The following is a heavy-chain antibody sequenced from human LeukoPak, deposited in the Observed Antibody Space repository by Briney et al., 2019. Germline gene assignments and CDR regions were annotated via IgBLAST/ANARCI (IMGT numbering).Heavy chain of an antibody. CDR3: AKDLDPSSSWYSPYYYYGMDV. CDR2: ISGSGGST. V-gene: IGHV3-23*01. J-gene: IGHJ6*02. Sequence: QSGGSLRLSCAASGFTFSSYAMSWVRQAPGKGLEWVSAISGSGGSTYYADSVKGRFTISRDNSKNTLCLQMNSLRAEDTAVYYCAKDLDPSSSWYSPYYYYGMDVWGQGTTVTVSS. D-gene: IGHD6-13*01. CDR1: GFTFSSYA.